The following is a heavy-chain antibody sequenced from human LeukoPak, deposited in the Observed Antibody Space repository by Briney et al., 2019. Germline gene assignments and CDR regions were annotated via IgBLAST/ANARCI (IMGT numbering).Heavy chain of an antibody. CDR3: AKGELYYYDSSPFQH. CDR2: ISGSGGST. D-gene: IGHD3-22*01. Sequence: GGTLRLSCAASGFTFSSYGMSWVRQAPEKGLEWVSAISGSGGSTYYADSVKGRFTISRDNSKNTLYLQMNSLRAEDTAVYYCAKGELYYYDSSPFQHWGQGTLVTVSS. J-gene: IGHJ1*01. CDR1: GFTFSSYG. V-gene: IGHV3-23*01.